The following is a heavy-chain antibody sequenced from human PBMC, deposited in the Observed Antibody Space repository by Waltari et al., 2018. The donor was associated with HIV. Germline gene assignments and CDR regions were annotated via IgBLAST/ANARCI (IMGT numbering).Heavy chain of an antibody. J-gene: IGHJ4*02. V-gene: IGHV6-1*01. CDR2: KYFLSELYT. CDR3: TRRTGAGRCEY. D-gene: IGHD1-26*01. CDR1: GDSVSINSAA. Sequence: QVQPQQSGPGLVKPSQPLSLTCALSGDSVSINSAAWNWIRQSPSRGLAWLGRKYFLSELYTDYALSVKSRITNNPETSRNQFSLQPNSVAPEDTAVYYCTRRTGAGRCEYWGQGTLVTVSS.